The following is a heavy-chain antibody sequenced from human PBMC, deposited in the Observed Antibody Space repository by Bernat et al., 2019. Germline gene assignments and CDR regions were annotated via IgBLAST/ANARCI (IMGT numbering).Heavy chain of an antibody. Sequence: EVQLVESGGGLVKPGRSLRLSCTASGFTFGTYNLNWVRQAPGKGLEWVSSISSRSTSMNYADSVKGRFTISRDDAQNSLFLQMNSLRAEDTAVYYCAMRITPLVHWGQGTLVTVSS. J-gene: IGHJ1*01. V-gene: IGHV3-21*01. CDR3: AMRITPLVH. CDR1: GFTFGTYN. D-gene: IGHD5-24*01. CDR2: ISSRSTSM.